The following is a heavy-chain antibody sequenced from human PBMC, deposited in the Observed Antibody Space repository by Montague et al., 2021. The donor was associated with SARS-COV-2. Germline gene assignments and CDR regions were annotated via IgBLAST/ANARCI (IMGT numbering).Heavy chain of an antibody. J-gene: IGHJ4*02. Sequence: SETLSLTCAVYGGSFSGYYWNWIRQPPGKGLEWIGEINHSGSTNYNPSLKSRVTMSVDTSKNQFSLKLSSVTAADTAVYYCARGAGQGDVFRLGYFDSWGQGTLVTVSS. CDR2: INHSGST. CDR3: ARGAGQGDVFRLGYFDS. CDR1: GGSFSGYY. V-gene: IGHV4-34*01. D-gene: IGHD2-21*01.